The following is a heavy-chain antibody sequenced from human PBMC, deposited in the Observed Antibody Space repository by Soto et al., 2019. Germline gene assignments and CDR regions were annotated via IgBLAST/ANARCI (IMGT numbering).Heavy chain of an antibody. V-gene: IGHV3-23*01. CDR1: GFTFSSYA. Sequence: LRLSCAASGFTFSSYAMSWVRQAPGKGLEWVSAISGSGGSTYYADPVKGRFTISRDNSKNTLYLQMNSLRAEDTAVYYCAGGMITFGRPPLSSWGQGTLVPVSS. CDR2: ISGSGGST. D-gene: IGHD3-16*01. CDR3: AGGMITFGRPPLSS. J-gene: IGHJ5*02.